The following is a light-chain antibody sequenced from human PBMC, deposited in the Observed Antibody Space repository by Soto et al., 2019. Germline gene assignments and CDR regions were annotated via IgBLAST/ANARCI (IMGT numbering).Light chain of an antibody. J-gene: IGLJ2*01. Sequence: QSALTQPASVSGSPGQSITISCTGTSSDVGGYNYVSWYQHHPGKAPKVMIHEVSNRPSGVSNRFSGSKSGNTASLTISGLQAEDEDDYYYSSYTSSSTLVVFGGGTKLTVL. V-gene: IGLV2-14*01. CDR1: SSDVGGYNY. CDR3: SSYTSSSTLVV. CDR2: EVS.